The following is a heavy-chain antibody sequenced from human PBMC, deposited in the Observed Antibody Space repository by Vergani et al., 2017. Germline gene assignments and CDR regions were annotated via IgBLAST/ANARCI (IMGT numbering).Heavy chain of an antibody. Sequence: QLQLQESGPGLVKPSETLSLTCTVSGGSISSSSYYWGWIRQPPWNGLEWIGNIYFSGSTYYNPSLKSRVTISVDTSKNQFSLKLSSVTAADTAVYYCARSPQSDYGCLDYWGQGTLVTVSS. V-gene: IGHV4-39*01. CDR1: GGSISSSSYY. D-gene: IGHD3-16*01. J-gene: IGHJ4*02. CDR3: ARSPQSDYGCLDY. CDR2: IYFSGST.